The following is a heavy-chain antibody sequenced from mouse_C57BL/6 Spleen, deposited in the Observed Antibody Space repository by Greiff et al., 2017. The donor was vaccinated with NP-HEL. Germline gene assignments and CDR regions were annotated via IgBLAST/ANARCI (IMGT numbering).Heavy chain of an antibody. CDR3: AYSSYVDY. CDR1: GYTFTDYY. V-gene: IGHV1-26*01. Sequence: EVQLQQSGPELVKPGASVKISCKASGYTFTDYYMNWVKQSHGKSLEWIGDINPNNGGTSYNQKFKGKATLTVDKSSSTAYMELRSLTSEDSAVYYCAYSSYVDYWGQGTTLTVSS. J-gene: IGHJ2*01. CDR2: INPNNGGT. D-gene: IGHD2-5*01.